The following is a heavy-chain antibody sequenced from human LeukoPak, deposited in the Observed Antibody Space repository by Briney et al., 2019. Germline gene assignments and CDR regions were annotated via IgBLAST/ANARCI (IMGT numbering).Heavy chain of an antibody. D-gene: IGHD5-12*01. CDR2: ISYDGSNK. V-gene: IGHV3-30-3*01. Sequence: GRSLRLSCAASGFTLSSYAMHWVRQAPGKGLEWVAVISYDGSNKYYADSVKGRFTISRDNSKNTLYLQMNSLRAEDTAVYYCARDEGVATGYFDYWGQGTLVTVSS. CDR1: GFTLSSYA. J-gene: IGHJ4*02. CDR3: ARDEGVATGYFDY.